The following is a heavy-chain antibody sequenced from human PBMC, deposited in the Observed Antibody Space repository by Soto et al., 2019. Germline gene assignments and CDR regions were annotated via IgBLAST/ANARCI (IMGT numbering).Heavy chain of an antibody. CDR3: ARIQSVLLWFGGDYYGMDV. J-gene: IGHJ6*02. Sequence: SETLSLTCAVYGGSFSGYYWSWNRQPPGKGLEWIGEINHSGSTNYNPSLKSRVTISVDTSKNQFSLKLSSVTAADTAVYYCARIQSVLLWFGGDYYGMDVWGQGTTVTVSS. CDR2: INHSGST. D-gene: IGHD3-10*01. V-gene: IGHV4-34*01. CDR1: GGSFSGYY.